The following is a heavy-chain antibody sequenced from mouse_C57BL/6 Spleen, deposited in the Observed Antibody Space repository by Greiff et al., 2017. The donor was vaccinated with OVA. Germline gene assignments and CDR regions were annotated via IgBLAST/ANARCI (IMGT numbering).Heavy chain of an antibody. CDR1: GFTFSSYA. J-gene: IGHJ1*03. D-gene: IGHD1-1*01. Sequence: EVKVEESGEGLVKPGGSLKLSCAASGFTFSSYAMSWVRQTPEKRLEWVAYISSGGDYIYYADTVKGRFTISRDNARNTLYLQMSSLKSEDTAMYYCTREYYGSSLDVWGTGTTVTVSS. CDR2: ISSGGDYI. V-gene: IGHV5-9-1*02. CDR3: TREYYGSSLDV.